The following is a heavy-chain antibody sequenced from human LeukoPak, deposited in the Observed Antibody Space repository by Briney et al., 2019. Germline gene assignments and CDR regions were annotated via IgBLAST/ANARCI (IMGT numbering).Heavy chain of an antibody. Sequence: ASVKVSCKASGYTFTSYAMNWVRQAPGQGLEWMGWINTNTGNPTYAQGFTGRFVFSLDTSVSTAYLQISSLKAEDTAVYYCARDKRYLLRHFDLGDMDVWGKGTTVTVSS. J-gene: IGHJ6*03. D-gene: IGHD3-9*01. CDR1: GYTFTSYA. V-gene: IGHV7-4-1*02. CDR2: INTNTGNP. CDR3: ARDKRYLLRHFDLGDMDV.